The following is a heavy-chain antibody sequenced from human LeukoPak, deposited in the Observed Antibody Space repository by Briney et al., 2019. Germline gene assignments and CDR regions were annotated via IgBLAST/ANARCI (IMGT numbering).Heavy chain of an antibody. CDR1: GFTFSTYA. Sequence: GGSLRLSCAASGFTFSTYAMSWVRQAPGKGLEWVSTISDSGANTYYADSVRGRFTISRDNSKNTLYLQMSSPRAEDTAVYYCARFMGNFDYWGQGTLVTVSS. D-gene: IGHD3-3*01. CDR3: ARFMGNFDY. V-gene: IGHV3-23*01. J-gene: IGHJ4*02. CDR2: ISDSGANT.